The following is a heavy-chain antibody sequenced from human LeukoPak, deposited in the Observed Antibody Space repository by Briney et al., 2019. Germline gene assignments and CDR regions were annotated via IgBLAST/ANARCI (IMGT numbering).Heavy chain of an antibody. CDR3: ASGLDFWSGYYEDNWFDP. J-gene: IGHJ5*02. D-gene: IGHD3-3*01. CDR1: GFTFSSYS. V-gene: IGHV3-21*01. Sequence: GGSLRLSCAASGFTFSSYSMNWVRQAPGKGLEWVSSISSSSSYIYYADSVKGRFTISRDNAKNSLYLQMNSLRAEDTAVYYCASGLDFWSGYYEDNWFDPWGQGTLVTVSS. CDR2: ISSSSSYI.